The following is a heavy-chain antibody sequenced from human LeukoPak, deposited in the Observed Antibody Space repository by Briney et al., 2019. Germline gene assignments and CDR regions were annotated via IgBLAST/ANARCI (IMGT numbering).Heavy chain of an antibody. J-gene: IGHJ4*02. V-gene: IGHV4-59*08. CDR3: ARQNSGSYSFDY. CDR1: GGSISSYY. Sequence: SETLCLTCTVSGGSISSYYWSWIRQPPGKGLEWIGYIYYSGSTNYNPSLKSRVTISVDTSKNQFSLKLSSVTAADTAVYYCARQNSGSYSFDYWGQGTPVTFSS. CDR2: IYYSGST. D-gene: IGHD1-26*01.